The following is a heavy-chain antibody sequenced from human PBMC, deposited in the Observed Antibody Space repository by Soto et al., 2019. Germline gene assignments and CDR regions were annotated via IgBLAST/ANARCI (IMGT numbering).Heavy chain of an antibody. J-gene: IGHJ4*02. CDR3: ASSGYSYEFDY. Sequence: GGSVRLSCAASGFTFSSYGMHWVRQAPGKGLEWVAVIWYDGSNKYYADSVKGRFTISRDNSKNTLYLQMNSLRAEDTAVYYCASSGYSYEFDYWGQGTLVTVSS. V-gene: IGHV3-33*01. CDR1: GFTFSSYG. CDR2: IWYDGSNK. D-gene: IGHD5-18*01.